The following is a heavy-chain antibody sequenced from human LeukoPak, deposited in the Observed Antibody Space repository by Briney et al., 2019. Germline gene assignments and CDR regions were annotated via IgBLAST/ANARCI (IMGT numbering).Heavy chain of an antibody. CDR2: INSDGKTT. D-gene: IGHD2-15*01. CDR1: GFTFSSYW. Sequence: GRSLRLSCAASGFTFSSYWMHWVRQGPGKGLVWVSRINSDGKTTIYADSVKGRFTISRDNAKNTLYLQMNSLRAEDTAVYYCARVAAPGVYFDYWGRGTLVTVSS. V-gene: IGHV3-74*01. J-gene: IGHJ4*02. CDR3: ARVAAPGVYFDY.